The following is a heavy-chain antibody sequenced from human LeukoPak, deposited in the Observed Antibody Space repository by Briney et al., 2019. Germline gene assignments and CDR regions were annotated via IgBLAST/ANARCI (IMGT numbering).Heavy chain of an antibody. J-gene: IGHJ4*02. D-gene: IGHD4-17*01. V-gene: IGHV3-48*01. Sequence: GGSLRLSCTASGFIFSDYDMEWVRQAPGKGLEWISRISRSSNTIYYADSVKGRFTTSRDNAKNSLYLELNSLRAEDTAVYFCARRKIDYGDFDYWGQGTLVTVSS. CDR1: GFIFSDYD. CDR2: ISRSSNTI. CDR3: ARRKIDYGDFDY.